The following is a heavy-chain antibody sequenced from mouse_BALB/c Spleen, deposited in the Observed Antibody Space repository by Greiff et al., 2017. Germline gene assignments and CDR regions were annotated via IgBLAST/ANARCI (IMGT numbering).Heavy chain of an antibody. J-gene: IGHJ1*01. V-gene: IGHV7-3*02. CDR2: IRNKANGYTT. CDR3: ARDELRNWYFDV. CDR1: GFTFTDYY. Sequence: EVQLVESGGGLVQPGGSLRLSCATSGFTFTDYYMSWVRQPPGKALEWLGFIRNKANGYTTEYSASVKGRFTISRDNSQSILYLQMNTLRAEDSATYYCARDELRNWYFDVWGAGTTVTVSS. D-gene: IGHD1-1*01.